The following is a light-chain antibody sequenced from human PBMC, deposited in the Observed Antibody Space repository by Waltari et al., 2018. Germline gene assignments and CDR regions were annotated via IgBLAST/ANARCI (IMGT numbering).Light chain of an antibody. CDR3: FSYRRSSTWV. Sequence: QSALTQPASVSGSPGQSITISCTGTSSDVGGYDYVSWYQQHPGKAPKLLIYDVTKRPSGVSNRFSGSQSANTASRTISGLQAEDEADYYCFSYRRSSTWVFGEGTKLTVL. CDR1: SSDVGGYDY. J-gene: IGLJ3*02. CDR2: DVT. V-gene: IGLV2-14*03.